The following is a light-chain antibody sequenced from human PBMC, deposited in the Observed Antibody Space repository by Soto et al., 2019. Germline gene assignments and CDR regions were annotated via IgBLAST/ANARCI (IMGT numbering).Light chain of an antibody. CDR2: GAS. CDR1: QSVTTN. Sequence: ETAVTQSPATLSVSPGERATLSCRASQSVTTNLAWYQQKSGQAPRLLIYGASTRATGVPVRFSGSGSGTEFTLTISSLQSEDFAVYYCQQYNDWPPYTFGQGTKLEIK. CDR3: QQYNDWPPYT. J-gene: IGKJ2*01. V-gene: IGKV3-15*01.